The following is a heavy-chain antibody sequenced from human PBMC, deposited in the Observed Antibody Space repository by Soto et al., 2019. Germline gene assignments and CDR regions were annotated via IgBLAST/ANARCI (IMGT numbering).Heavy chain of an antibody. Sequence: GESLKISCKGSGYSFTSYWISWVRQMPGKGLEWIGRIDPSDSYTNYSPSFQGHVTISADKSISTAYLQWSSLKASDTAMYYCARLSPSYFGGVIVTGMDVWGQGTTVTV. CDR1: GYSFTSYW. V-gene: IGHV5-10-1*01. CDR2: IDPSDSYT. CDR3: ARLSPSYFGGVIVTGMDV. J-gene: IGHJ6*02. D-gene: IGHD3-16*02.